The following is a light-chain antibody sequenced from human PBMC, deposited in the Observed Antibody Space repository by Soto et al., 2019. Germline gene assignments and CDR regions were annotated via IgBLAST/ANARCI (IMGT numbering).Light chain of an antibody. CDR2: GAS. Sequence: ESVLTQSPGSLSLSPGETATLSCRASQSIINNYLACYQQKPGQAPRLLIYGASIRATGVPDRFSGSGSGTVVTLTTPRLQAADVAVYSFQQYGTYTLTSTFGQGTKL. CDR3: QQYGTYTLTST. V-gene: IGKV3-20*01. CDR1: QSIINNY. J-gene: IGKJ2*01.